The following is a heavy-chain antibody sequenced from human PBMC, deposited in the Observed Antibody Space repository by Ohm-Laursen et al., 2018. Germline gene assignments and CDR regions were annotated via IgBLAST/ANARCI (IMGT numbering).Heavy chain of an antibody. V-gene: IGHV4-34*01. CDR3: AREGFGEPYYYYGMDV. D-gene: IGHD3-10*01. J-gene: IGHJ6*02. Sequence: SDTLSPTCAVYGGSFSGYYWSWIRQPPGKGREWIGEINHSESTNYNPSLKSRVTISVDTSKNQFPLKLSSVTAEDTAVYYCAREGFGEPYYYYGMDVWGQGTTVTVSS. CDR1: GGSFSGYY. CDR2: INHSEST.